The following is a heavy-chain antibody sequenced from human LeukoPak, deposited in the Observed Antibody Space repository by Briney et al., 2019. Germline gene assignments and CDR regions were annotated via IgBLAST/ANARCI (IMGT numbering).Heavy chain of an antibody. CDR1: GDSVSSNSAA. CDR2: TYYRSKWYN. CDR3: ARGGKTLRILAVHYMDV. D-gene: IGHD3-3*01. V-gene: IGHV6-1*01. J-gene: IGHJ6*03. Sequence: SQTLSLTCAISGDSVSSNSAAWNWIRQSPSRGLEWLGRTYYRSKWYNDYAVSVKSRITINPDTSKNQYSLQLNSVTPEDTAVYYCARGGKTLRILAVHYMDVWGKGTTVTVSS.